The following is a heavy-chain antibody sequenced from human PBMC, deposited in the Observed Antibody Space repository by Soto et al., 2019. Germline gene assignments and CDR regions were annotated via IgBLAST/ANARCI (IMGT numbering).Heavy chain of an antibody. J-gene: IGHJ3*02. CDR1: GYNFTSYY. CDR3: ARGRIYHQGDDAFDI. CDR2: INPSGGST. V-gene: IGHV1-46*01. Sequence: QVQPVQSGAEVKRPGASVKVSWKASGYNFTSYYRHWVRQAPGQGLEWMGIINPSGGSTSYAQKFQGRVTMTRDTSTSTVYMELSSLRSEDTAVYYCARGRIYHQGDDAFDIWGQGTMVTVSS. D-gene: IGHD2-21*01.